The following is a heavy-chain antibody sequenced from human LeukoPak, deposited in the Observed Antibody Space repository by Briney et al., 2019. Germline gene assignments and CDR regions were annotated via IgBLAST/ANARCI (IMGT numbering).Heavy chain of an antibody. J-gene: IGHJ4*02. CDR2: ISGSGGST. D-gene: IGHD2-2*01. CDR3: AKVRPYCSSTSCYAISGLYYFDY. CDR1: GFTFSSYA. V-gene: IGHV3-23*01. Sequence: GGSLRLSCAASGFTFSSYAMSWVRQAPGKGLEWVSAISGSGGSTYYADSVKGRFTISRDNSKNTLYLQMNSLRAEDTAVYYCAKVRPYCSSTSCYAISGLYYFDYWGQGTLVTVSS.